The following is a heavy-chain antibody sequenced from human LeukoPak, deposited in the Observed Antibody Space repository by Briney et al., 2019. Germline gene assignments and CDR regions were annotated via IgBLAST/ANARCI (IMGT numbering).Heavy chain of an antibody. CDR3: ARDYYDSSGSH. CDR2: IIPILGIA. J-gene: IGHJ4*02. V-gene: IGHV1-69*04. D-gene: IGHD3-22*01. CDR1: GGTFSSYA. Sequence: GSSVKVSCKASGGTFSSYAISWVRQAPGQGLEWMGRIIPILGIANYAQKFQGRVTITADKSTSTAYMGLSSLRSEDTAVYYCARDYYDSSGSHWGQGTLVTVSS.